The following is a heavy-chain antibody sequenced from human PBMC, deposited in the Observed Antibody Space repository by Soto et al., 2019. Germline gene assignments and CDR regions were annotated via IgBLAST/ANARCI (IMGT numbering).Heavy chain of an antibody. V-gene: IGHV3-30*18. D-gene: IGHD6-6*01. Sequence: GGSLRLSCAASGFTFSSYGMHWVRQAPGKGLEWVAVISYDGSNKYYADSVKGRFTISRDNSKNTLYLQMNSLRAEDTAVYYCAKDRDSSSDLNDYWGQGTLVTVSS. CDR3: AKDRDSSSDLNDY. CDR2: ISYDGSNK. J-gene: IGHJ4*02. CDR1: GFTFSSYG.